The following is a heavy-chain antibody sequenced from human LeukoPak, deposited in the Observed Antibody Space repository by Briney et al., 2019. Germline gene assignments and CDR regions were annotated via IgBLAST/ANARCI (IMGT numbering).Heavy chain of an antibody. CDR2: TDYSGST. D-gene: IGHD3-10*01. V-gene: IGHV4-59*08. Sequence: SETLSLTCTVSGGSISSYFCSWIRQPPGMGLEWIAYTDYSGSTNYNPSLKSRVTISLDTSKKQFSLKLTSVTAADTAVYYCARPSSRGIITPFDFWGQGTLVTVSS. CDR1: GGSISSYF. J-gene: IGHJ4*02. CDR3: ARPSSRGIITPFDF.